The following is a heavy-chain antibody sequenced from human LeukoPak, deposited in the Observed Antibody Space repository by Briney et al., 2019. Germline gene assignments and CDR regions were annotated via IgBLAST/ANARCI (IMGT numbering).Heavy chain of an antibody. J-gene: IGHJ4*02. V-gene: IGHV3-23*01. CDR1: GFTFSSYA. D-gene: IGHD1-7*01. CDR3: ATMATPGTWGTLRHFDF. Sequence: PGGSLRLSCAASGFTFSSYAMSWVRQAPGKGLEWVSAISGSGGSTYYADSVKGRFTLSRDNSKNTLYLQMSSLRAEDTALYYCATMATPGTWGTLRHFDFWGQGTLVTVSS. CDR2: ISGSGGST.